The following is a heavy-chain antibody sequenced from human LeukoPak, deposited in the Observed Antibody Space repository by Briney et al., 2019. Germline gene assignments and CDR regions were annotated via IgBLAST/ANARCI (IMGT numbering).Heavy chain of an antibody. CDR1: GFTFSSYS. CDR3: ARDGGDYDFWSGYYNAEYFQH. CDR2: ISSISSYI. J-gene: IGHJ1*01. Sequence: GGSLRLSCAASGFTFSSYSMNWVRQAPGKGLEWVSSISSISSYIYYADSVNGRFTISRDNAKNSLYLQMNSLRAEDTAVYYCARDGGDYDFWSGYYNAEYFQHWGQGTLVTVSS. V-gene: IGHV3-21*01. D-gene: IGHD3-3*01.